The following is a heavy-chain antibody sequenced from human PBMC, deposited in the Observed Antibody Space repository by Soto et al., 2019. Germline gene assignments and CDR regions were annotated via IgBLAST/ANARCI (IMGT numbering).Heavy chain of an antibody. V-gene: IGHV6-1*01. CDR2: TYYRSKWYS. CDR3: ARGGIAAAGTGSFDY. J-gene: IGHJ4*02. CDR1: GDSVSSNSAA. Sequence: PSQTLSLTCAISGDSVSSNSAAWNWIRQSPSRGLEWLGRTYYRSKWYSDYAVSVKSRITINPDTSKNQFSLQLNSVTPEDTAVYYCARGGIAAAGTGSFDYWGQGTLVTVS. D-gene: IGHD6-13*01.